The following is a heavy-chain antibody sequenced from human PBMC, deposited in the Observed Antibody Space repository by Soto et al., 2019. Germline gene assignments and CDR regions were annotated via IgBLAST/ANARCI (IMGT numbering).Heavy chain of an antibody. D-gene: IGHD1-7*01. CDR3: AKAGDWNYVYDF. CDR2: VNSDGSST. V-gene: IGHV3-74*01. J-gene: IGHJ4*02. Sequence: GGSLRLSCAASGFTFTHYRLHWVRQAPGKGLVWVSRVNSDGSSTNYADAVKGRFTISRDNSKNMAYLQMNNLTVEDTGVYYCAKAGDWNYVYDFWGQGTLVTVS. CDR1: GFTFTHYR.